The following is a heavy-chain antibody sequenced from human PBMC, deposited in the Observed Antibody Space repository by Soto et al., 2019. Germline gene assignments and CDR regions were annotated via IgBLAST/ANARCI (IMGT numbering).Heavy chain of an antibody. V-gene: IGHV4-59*01. CDR1: SASISSYH. J-gene: IGHJ6*03. Sequence: QVQLQESGPGLVKPSETLSLTCTVSSASISSYHWSWIRQTPGKGLEWIGYIYYSGSANYNPSLKSRVTFSVDTPTNQVSLKLTSVTAADTGVYYCAAAVPAEYVFPYYYMDVWGKGTTVTVSS. CDR2: IYYSGSA. CDR3: AAAVPAEYVFPYYYMDV. D-gene: IGHD3-16*01.